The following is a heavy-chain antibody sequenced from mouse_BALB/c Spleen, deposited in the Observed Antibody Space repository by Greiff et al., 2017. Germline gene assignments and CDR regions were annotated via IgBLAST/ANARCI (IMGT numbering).Heavy chain of an antibody. CDR2: ISSGGGST. Sequence: EVQVVESGGGLVKPGGSLKLSCAASGFAFSSYDMSWVRQTPEKRLERVAYISSGGGSTYYPDTVKGRFTISRDNAKNTLYLQMSSLKSEDTAMYYCARHDGNYRFAYWGQGTLVTVSA. D-gene: IGHD2-1*01. J-gene: IGHJ3*01. CDR3: ARHDGNYRFAY. V-gene: IGHV5-12-1*01. CDR1: GFAFSSYD.